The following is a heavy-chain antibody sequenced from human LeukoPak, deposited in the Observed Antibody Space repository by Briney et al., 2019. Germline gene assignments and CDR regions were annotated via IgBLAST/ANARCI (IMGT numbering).Heavy chain of an antibody. Sequence: SETLSLTCTVSGGSISSGGYYWSWIRQHPGKGLEWIGYIYYSGSTYYNPSLKSRVTISVDTSKNQFSLKLSSVTAADTAVYYCARDLRGYDRGSYFDYWGQGTLVTVSS. V-gene: IGHV4-31*03. D-gene: IGHD5-12*01. J-gene: IGHJ4*02. CDR1: GGSISSGGYY. CDR3: ARDLRGYDRGSYFDY. CDR2: IYYSGST.